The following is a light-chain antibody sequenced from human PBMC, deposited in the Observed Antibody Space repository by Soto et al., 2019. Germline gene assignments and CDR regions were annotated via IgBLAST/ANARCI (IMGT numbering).Light chain of an antibody. CDR3: SAYTARSTLV. V-gene: IGLV2-14*01. J-gene: IGLJ3*02. CDR1: RSDIGASNS. CDR2: EVR. Sequence: QSALTQPASVSGSPGQSITISCAGTRSDIGASNSVSWYQQHPGTAPKLIIYEVRNRPSGISSRFSGSRSGNTASLTISGLQPEDEGDYYCSAYTARSTLVFGGGTKLTVL.